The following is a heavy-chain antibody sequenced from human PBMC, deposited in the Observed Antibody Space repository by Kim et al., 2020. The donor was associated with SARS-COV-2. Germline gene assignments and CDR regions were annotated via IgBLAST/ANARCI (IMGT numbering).Heavy chain of an antibody. D-gene: IGHD5-12*01. J-gene: IGHJ4*02. CDR1: GFTFDNYA. Sequence: GGSLRLSCAASGFTFDNYAMIWVRQAPGKGLEWVSAISDSGSHTYYADSMKGRFTISRDNSKNTLYLQLNSLRAEDTAIYYCASSAVLVAVVPGFWGQGTMVTVSS. V-gene: IGHV3-23*01. CDR2: ISDSGSHT. CDR3: ASSAVLVAVVPGF.